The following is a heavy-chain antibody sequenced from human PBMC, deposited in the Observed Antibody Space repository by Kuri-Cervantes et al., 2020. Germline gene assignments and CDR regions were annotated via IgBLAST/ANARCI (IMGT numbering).Heavy chain of an antibody. Sequence: SVKVSCKASGYTFTSYAMHWVRQAPGQGLEWMGGITPIFGTANYAQKFQGRVTITADESTSTAYMELSSLRSEDTAVYYCARAPLTLWFGDPGGDYWGQGTLVTVSS. J-gene: IGHJ4*02. D-gene: IGHD3-10*01. CDR2: ITPIFGTA. CDR1: GYTFTSYA. CDR3: ARAPLTLWFGDPGGDY. V-gene: IGHV1-69*13.